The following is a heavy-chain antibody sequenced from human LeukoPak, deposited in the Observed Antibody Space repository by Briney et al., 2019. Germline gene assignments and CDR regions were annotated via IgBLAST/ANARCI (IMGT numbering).Heavy chain of an antibody. D-gene: IGHD3-22*01. V-gene: IGHV4-34*09. J-gene: IGHJ4*02. Sequence: PSETLSLTCAVYGGSFSGYYWSWIRQPPGKGLEWIGEINHSGSTYYNPSLKSRVTISVDTSKNQFSLKLSSVTAADTAVYYCARSGYSSFDYWGQGTLVTVSS. CDR1: GGSFSGYY. CDR3: ARSGYSSFDY. CDR2: INHSGST.